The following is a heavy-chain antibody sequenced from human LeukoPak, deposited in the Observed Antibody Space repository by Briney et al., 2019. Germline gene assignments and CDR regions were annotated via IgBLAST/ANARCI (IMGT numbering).Heavy chain of an antibody. CDR2: IYSGGST. V-gene: IGHV3-53*01. CDR1: GFTVSSNY. D-gene: IGHD3-10*01. Sequence: GGSLRLSCAASGFTVSSNYMSWVRQAPGKGLEWVSVIYSGGSTYYADSVKGRFTISRDNSKNTLYLQMNSLRAEDTAVYYCARFIWFGELLSYFDYWGQGTLVTVSS. J-gene: IGHJ4*02. CDR3: ARFIWFGELLSYFDY.